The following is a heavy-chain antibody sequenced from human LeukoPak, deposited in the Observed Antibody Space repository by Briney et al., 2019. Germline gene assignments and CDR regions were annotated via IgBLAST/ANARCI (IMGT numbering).Heavy chain of an antibody. CDR1: GFTFSRFG. CDR2: IWYDGSNK. J-gene: IGHJ4*02. CDR3: ARDYYYDSSGYWDYYFDY. D-gene: IGHD3-22*01. V-gene: IGHV3-33*01. Sequence: PGRSLRLSCAASGFTFSRFGMHWVRQAPGKGLEWVAVIWYDGSNKYYADSVKGRFTISRDNSKNTLYLEMNRLRAEDTAVYYCARDYYYDSSGYWDYYFDYWGQGTLVSVSS.